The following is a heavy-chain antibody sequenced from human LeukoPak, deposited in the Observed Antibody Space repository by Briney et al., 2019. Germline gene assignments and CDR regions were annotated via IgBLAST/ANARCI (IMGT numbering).Heavy chain of an antibody. D-gene: IGHD1-7*01. CDR3: ARDRTAITGTNEGLFWFDP. V-gene: IGHV1-69*05. Sequence: ASVKVSCKASGGTFSSYAISWVRQAPGQGLEWMGGIIPIFGTANYAQKFQGRVTITTDESTSTAYMELSSLRSEDTAVYYCARDRTAITGTNEGLFWFDPWGQGTLVTVSS. CDR1: GGTFSSYA. CDR2: IIPIFGTA. J-gene: IGHJ5*02.